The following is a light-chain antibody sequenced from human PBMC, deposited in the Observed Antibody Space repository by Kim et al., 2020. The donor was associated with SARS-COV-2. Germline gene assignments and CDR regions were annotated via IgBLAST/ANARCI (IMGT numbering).Light chain of an antibody. CDR1: NIGSKS. V-gene: IGLV3-21*04. Sequence: APGKTARITCGGNNIGSKSVHRYQQKPGQAPVLVIYYDSDRPSGIPERFSGSNSGNTATLTISRVEAGDEADYYCQVWDSSSDHVVFGGGTKVTVL. CDR2: YDS. J-gene: IGLJ2*01. CDR3: QVWDSSSDHVV.